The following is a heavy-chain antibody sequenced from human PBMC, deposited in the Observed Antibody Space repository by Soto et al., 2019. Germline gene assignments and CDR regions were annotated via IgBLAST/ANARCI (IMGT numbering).Heavy chain of an antibody. J-gene: IGHJ4*02. CDR3: AKGRVTXFGVVIXXEYFDY. Sequence: EVQLLESGGGLVQPGGSLRLSCAASGFTFSSYAMSWVRQAPGKGLEWVSAISGSGGSTYYADSVKGRFTISRDNSKNTLYLQMNSLRAEDTAVYYCAKGRVTXFGVVIXXEYFDYWGXGTLVTVSS. D-gene: IGHD3-3*01. V-gene: IGHV3-23*01. CDR1: GFTFSSYA. CDR2: ISGSGGST.